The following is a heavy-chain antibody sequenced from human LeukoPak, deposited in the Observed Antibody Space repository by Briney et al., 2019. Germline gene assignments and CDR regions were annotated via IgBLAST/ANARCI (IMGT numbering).Heavy chain of an antibody. V-gene: IGHV3-23*01. CDR3: AKECDYGNTSHMPCY. CDR2: ISDGGWT. Sequence: AGSLRLSCAASALPPSNYAMSWVRQAPGKGLEWVSSISDGGWTAYTDSVKGRFFISRETATNTLYLQMNSLRVEDTAVYYCAKECDYGNTSHMPCYWGQGTLVTVSS. CDR1: ALPPSNYA. J-gene: IGHJ4*02. D-gene: IGHD4-17*01.